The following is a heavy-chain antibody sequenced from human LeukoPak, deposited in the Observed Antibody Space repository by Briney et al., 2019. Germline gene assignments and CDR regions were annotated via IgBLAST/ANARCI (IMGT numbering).Heavy chain of an antibody. Sequence: LTGGSLRLSCAASGFTVSSNYMTWVRQAPGKGLEWVAVLYNAGITYYADSVKGRFTISRDNSRNTLYLQMNSLRAEDTAVYYCARDYSASGSYSALDIRGQGTMVTVSS. CDR1: GFTVSSNY. D-gene: IGHD3-10*01. CDR3: ARDYSASGSYSALDI. J-gene: IGHJ3*02. CDR2: LYNAGIT. V-gene: IGHV3-53*01.